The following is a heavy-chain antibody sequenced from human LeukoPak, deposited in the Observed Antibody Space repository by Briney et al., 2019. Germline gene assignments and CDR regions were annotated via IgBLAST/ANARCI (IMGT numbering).Heavy chain of an antibody. D-gene: IGHD1-26*01. CDR2: INPNTGNP. J-gene: IGHJ4*02. Sequence: GASVKVSCKASGYTFTSYDMNWVRQAPGQGLEWMGWINPNTGNPIYAQGFTGRFVFSVDTSVNTTYLQISSLKAEDTAVYYCARGTSQWEPRRNFGDWGQGTLVTVSS. V-gene: IGHV7-4-1*02. CDR1: GYTFTSYD. CDR3: ARGTSQWEPRRNFGD.